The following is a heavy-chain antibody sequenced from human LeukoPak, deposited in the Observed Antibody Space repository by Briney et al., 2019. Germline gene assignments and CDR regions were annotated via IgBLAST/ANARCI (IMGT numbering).Heavy chain of an antibody. CDR3: ASLPGGKTAALEFDL. V-gene: IGHV3-7*01. J-gene: IGHJ2*01. D-gene: IGHD6-13*01. Sequence: PGGSLRLSCAASAFTFSNYWMSWVRQAPGKGLEWVANIKEDGSEINYVDSVKGRFTISRDNAKNSLFLQMNSLRAEDTAVYYCASLPGGKTAALEFDLRGRGTLVTVSS. CDR2: IKEDGSEI. CDR1: AFTFSNYW.